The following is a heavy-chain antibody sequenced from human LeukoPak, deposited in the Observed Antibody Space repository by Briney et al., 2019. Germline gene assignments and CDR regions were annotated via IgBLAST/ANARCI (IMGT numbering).Heavy chain of an antibody. Sequence: PSETLSLTCTVSGGSISSYYWSWIRQPPGKGLEWIGYIYYSGSTNYNPSLKSRVTISVDTSKNQFSLKLSSVTAADTAVYYCARAQVGDSSWHFDYRSQGTLVTVSS. CDR3: ARAQVGDSSWHFDY. J-gene: IGHJ4*02. D-gene: IGHD6-13*01. CDR2: IYYSGST. CDR1: GGSISSYY. V-gene: IGHV4-59*01.